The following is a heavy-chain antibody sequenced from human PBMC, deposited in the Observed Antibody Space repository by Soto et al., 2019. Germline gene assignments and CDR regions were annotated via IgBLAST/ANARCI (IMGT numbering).Heavy chain of an antibody. CDR1: GYIFTYRY. Sequence: AASVKVSCKASGYIFTYRYLYWVRQAPGQALEWMGWIIPYNGNTNYAQKFQDRFSITRESSLSTVYMELRSLRSDDTGMYYCARSALDDDGYHYLDSWGRGTLVTVSS. CDR2: IIPYNGNT. J-gene: IGHJ5*01. V-gene: IGHV1-45*02. CDR3: ARSALDDDGYHYLDS. D-gene: IGHD5-18*01.